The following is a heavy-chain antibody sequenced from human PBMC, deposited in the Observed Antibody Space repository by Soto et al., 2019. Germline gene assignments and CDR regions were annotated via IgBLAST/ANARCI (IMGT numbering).Heavy chain of an antibody. V-gene: IGHV3-13*01. CDR3: ARETPAGSSASYYYYGMDV. J-gene: IGHJ6*02. D-gene: IGHD6-13*01. Sequence: PGGSLRLSCAASGFTFSSYDMHWVRQATGKGLEWVSAIGTAGDTYYPGSVKGRFTISRENAKNSLYLQMNSLRAEDTAVYYCARETPAGSSASYYYYGMDVWGQGTTVTVSS. CDR1: GFTFSSYD. CDR2: IGTAGDT.